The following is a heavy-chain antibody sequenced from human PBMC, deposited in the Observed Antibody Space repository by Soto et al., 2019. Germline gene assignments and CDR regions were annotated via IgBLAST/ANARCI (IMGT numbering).Heavy chain of an antibody. J-gene: IGHJ4*02. CDR3: ARIPSH. CDR2: IYHSGST. CDR1: GGSISSGGYS. D-gene: IGHD2-21*01. V-gene: IGHV4-30-2*01. Sequence: QLQLQESGSGLVKPSQTLSLTCAVSGGSISSGGYSWSWLRQPPGKGLEGIGYIYHSGSTYYNPSLKSRVTISVARYKNQCSLKLSAVTAADTAGYCCARIPSHWGQGTLVTVSS.